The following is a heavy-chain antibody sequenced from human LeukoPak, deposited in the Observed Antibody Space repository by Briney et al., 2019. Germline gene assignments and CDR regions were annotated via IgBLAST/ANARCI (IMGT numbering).Heavy chain of an antibody. Sequence: GGSLRLSCAASGFTFSSYWMSWVRQAPGKGLEWVANIKQDGSEKYYVDSVKGRFTISRDNAKNSLYLQMNSLRAEDTAVYYCARDRIVGATYFDYWGQGTLVTVSS. CDR3: ARDRIVGATYFDY. D-gene: IGHD1-26*01. V-gene: IGHV3-7*01. CDR2: IKQDGSEK. J-gene: IGHJ4*02. CDR1: GFTFSSYW.